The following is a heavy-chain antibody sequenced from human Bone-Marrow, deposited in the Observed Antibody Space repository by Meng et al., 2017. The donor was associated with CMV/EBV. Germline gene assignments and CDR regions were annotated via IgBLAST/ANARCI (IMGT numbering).Heavy chain of an antibody. J-gene: IGHJ6*01. CDR2: ISWNSNTI. V-gene: IGHV3-9*01. D-gene: IGHD3-3*01. CDR3: ANPGPLRFLDPYGMDV. CDR1: EFTFADYT. Sequence: SLKISCAASEFTFADYTMHWVRQAPGKGLEWVSSISWNSNTIGYAGSVKGRFTISSDNSKNTLYLQMNSLRAEDTAVYYCANPGPLRFLDPYGMDVWGQGTTVTFYS.